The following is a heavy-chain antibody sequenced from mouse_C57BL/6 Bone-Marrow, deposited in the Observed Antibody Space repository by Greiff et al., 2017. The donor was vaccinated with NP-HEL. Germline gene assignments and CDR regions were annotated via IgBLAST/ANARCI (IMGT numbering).Heavy chain of an antibody. V-gene: IGHV1-19*01. J-gene: IGHJ4*01. CDR1: GYTFTDYY. D-gene: IGHD1-1*01. CDR2: INPYNGGT. Sequence: LVKPGASVKMSCKTSGYTFTDYYMNWVKQSHGKSLEWIGVINPYNGGTSYNQKFKGKATLTVDKSSSTAYMELNSLTSEDSAVYYCTRSFYAMDYWGQGTSVTVSS. CDR3: TRSFYAMDY.